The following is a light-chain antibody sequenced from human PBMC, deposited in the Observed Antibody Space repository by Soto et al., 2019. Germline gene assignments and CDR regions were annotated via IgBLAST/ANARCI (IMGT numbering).Light chain of an antibody. CDR3: QQRSNWPPWT. Sequence: EIVLTQSPATLSLSPGERATLSCRASQSVSSYLAWYQQKPGQAPRLLIYDASNRATGIPARSSGSGSGTDFTLTISSLEPEDFAVYYCQQRSNWPPWTFGQGTKVDIK. J-gene: IGKJ1*01. CDR2: DAS. V-gene: IGKV3-11*01. CDR1: QSVSSY.